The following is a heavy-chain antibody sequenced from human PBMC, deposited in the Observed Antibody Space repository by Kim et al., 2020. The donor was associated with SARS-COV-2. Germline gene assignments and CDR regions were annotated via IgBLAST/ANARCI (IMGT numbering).Heavy chain of an antibody. J-gene: IGHJ4*02. D-gene: IGHD2-15*01. Sequence: GGSLRLSCAASGFTFSRYWTHWVRQAPGKGLVWVSRLYSDGTSASYADSVKGRFTISRDNAKNTLYLQMNSLRAEDTAVYYCAIEGATSGFDYWGQGTPVTVSS. CDR2: LYSDGTSA. CDR1: GFTFSRYW. CDR3: AIEGATSGFDY. V-gene: IGHV3-74*01.